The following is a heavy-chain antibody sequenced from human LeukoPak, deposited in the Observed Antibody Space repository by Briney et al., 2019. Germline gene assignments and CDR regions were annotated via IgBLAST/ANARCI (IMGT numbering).Heavy chain of an antibody. CDR3: AELGITMIGGV. Sequence: GSLRLSCTASGFTFSDSYMTWIRQAPGKGLEWVSYISNSGREINYADSVKGRFTISRDNAMSSLYLQMNSLRVEDTAVYYCAELGITMIGGVWGKGTTVTISS. J-gene: IGHJ6*04. CDR1: GFTFSDSY. D-gene: IGHD3-10*02. CDR2: ISNSGREI. V-gene: IGHV3-11*04.